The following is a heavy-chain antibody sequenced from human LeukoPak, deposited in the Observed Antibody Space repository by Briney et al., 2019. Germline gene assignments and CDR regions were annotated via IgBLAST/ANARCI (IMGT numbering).Heavy chain of an antibody. Sequence: PGGSLRLSCAASGFIFSAYGVHWVRQAPGKGLEWVAVIWYDGSSKDYADSVKGRFTFSRDNSKNTLYLQMNSLTVEDTAVYYCARSQSSSLIDYWGQGTLVTVSS. D-gene: IGHD6-13*01. CDR2: IWYDGSSK. J-gene: IGHJ4*02. CDR3: ARSQSSSLIDY. V-gene: IGHV3-33*01. CDR1: GFIFSAYG.